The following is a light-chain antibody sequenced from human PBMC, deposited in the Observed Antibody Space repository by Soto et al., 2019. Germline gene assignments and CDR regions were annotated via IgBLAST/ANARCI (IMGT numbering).Light chain of an antibody. CDR2: GTT. J-gene: IGKJ4*01. Sequence: VVSQSPATLSVSAGERATLSCRASQSFSSNVAWYQQKPGQAPRLLIYGTTTRVAGIPARFSGSGSGTEVTLTIRSLQSEDFAVYYCQQYYNWPRTVGGGTKVDIK. CDR3: QQYYNWPRT. V-gene: IGKV3-15*01. CDR1: QSFSSN.